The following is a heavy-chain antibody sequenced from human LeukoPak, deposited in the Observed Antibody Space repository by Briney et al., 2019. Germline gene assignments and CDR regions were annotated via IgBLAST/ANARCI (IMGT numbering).Heavy chain of an antibody. V-gene: IGHV1-18*01. J-gene: IGHJ4*02. CDR3: ARSSLAVAGSVFDY. CDR2: ISTYNGNT. Sequence: GASVKVSCKASGYTFTSYGISWVRQAPGQGLEWMGWISTYNGNTHYAQKLQGRVTMTTDTSTSTAYMELRSLRSDDTAVYYCARSSLAVAGSVFDYWGQGTLVPVSS. D-gene: IGHD6-19*01. CDR1: GYTFTSYG.